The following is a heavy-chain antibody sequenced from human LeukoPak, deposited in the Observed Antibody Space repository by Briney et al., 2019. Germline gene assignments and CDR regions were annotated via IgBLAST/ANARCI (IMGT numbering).Heavy chain of an antibody. Sequence: GSLRLSCAASGFTFSSYSMNWVRQPPGKGLEWIGSIYYSGSTYYNPSLKSRVTISVDTSKNQFSLKLSSVTAADTAVYYCARPKYSYGTYYFDYWGQGTLVTVSS. D-gene: IGHD5-18*01. CDR1: GFTFSSYSMN. J-gene: IGHJ4*02. V-gene: IGHV4-39*01. CDR3: ARPKYSYGTYYFDY. CDR2: IYYSGST.